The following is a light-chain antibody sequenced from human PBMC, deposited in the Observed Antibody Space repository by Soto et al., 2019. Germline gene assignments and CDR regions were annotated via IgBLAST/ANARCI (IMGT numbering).Light chain of an antibody. Sequence: QSALTQPPSASGSPGQSVTISCTGTSSDVGGYNYVSWYQQHPGKAPKLMIYEVNKRPSGVPDRFSGSKSGNTASLSVSGLQAEDEADYYCVSHAGSNFPYVFGTGTKVTVL. CDR2: EVN. J-gene: IGLJ1*01. CDR1: SSDVGGYNY. V-gene: IGLV2-8*01. CDR3: VSHAGSNFPYV.